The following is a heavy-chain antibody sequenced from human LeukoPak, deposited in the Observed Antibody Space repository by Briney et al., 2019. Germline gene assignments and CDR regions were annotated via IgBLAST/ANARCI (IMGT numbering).Heavy chain of an antibody. J-gene: IGHJ4*02. V-gene: IGHV3-7*01. CDR2: IKQDGNEK. CDR3: ARDPKRRDGYNYH. CDR1: GFTFSSYW. Sequence: PGGSLRLSCAASGFTFSSYWRSWVRQAPGKGLEWVANIKQDGNEKYYVDSVKGRFTISRDNAKNSLYLQMNSLRAEDTAVYYCARDPKRRDGYNYHWGQGTLVTVSS. D-gene: IGHD5-24*01.